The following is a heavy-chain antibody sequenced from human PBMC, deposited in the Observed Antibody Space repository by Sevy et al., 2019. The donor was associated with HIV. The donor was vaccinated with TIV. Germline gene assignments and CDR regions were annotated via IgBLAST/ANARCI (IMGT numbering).Heavy chain of an antibody. CDR2: ISYDGSDK. V-gene: IGHV3-30*18. CDR3: AKAVPTILGVTRYYYGMDV. D-gene: IGHD3-3*01. Sequence: GGSLRLSCAASGFNFNNYGMHWVRQAPGKGLEWVAVISYDGSDKYYADSVKGQFTITRDNSKNTLDLQVHRPRAEDTAVYYCAKAVPTILGVTRYYYGMDVWGQGTTVTVSS. J-gene: IGHJ6*02. CDR1: GFNFNNYG.